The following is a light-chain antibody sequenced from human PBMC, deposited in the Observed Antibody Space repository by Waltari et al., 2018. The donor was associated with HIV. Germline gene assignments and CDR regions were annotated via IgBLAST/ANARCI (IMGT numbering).Light chain of an antibody. CDR1: QTISSY. CDR3: QQSFSTPWT. CDR2: GAS. J-gene: IGKJ1*01. V-gene: IGKV1-39*01. Sequence: DIQLTQSPSYLSASVGDRVTITCRASQTISSYLNWYQQKLGKAPKLLIYGASSLQSGVPSRFSGSGSGTAFTLTISSLQPEDFATYYCQQSFSTPWTFGQGTKVEIK.